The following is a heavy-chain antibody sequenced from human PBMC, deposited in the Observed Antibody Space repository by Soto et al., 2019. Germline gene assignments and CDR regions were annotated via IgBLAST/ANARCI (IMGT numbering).Heavy chain of an antibody. CDR2: IYYSGST. V-gene: IGHV4-30-4*01. CDR1: GGSISSGDYY. D-gene: IGHD3-22*01. Sequence: SETLSLTCTVSGGSISSGDYYWSWIRQPPGEGLEWIGYIYYSGSTYYNPSLKSRVTISVDTSKNQFSLKLSSVAAADTAVYYCARCQPERPQGQFYGSSGSCARFAYWGQGTLVTGSS. J-gene: IGHJ4*02. CDR3: ARCQPERPQGQFYGSSGSCARFAY.